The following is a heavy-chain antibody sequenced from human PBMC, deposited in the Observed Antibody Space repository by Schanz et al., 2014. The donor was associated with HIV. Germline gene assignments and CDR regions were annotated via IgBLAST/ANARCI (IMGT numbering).Heavy chain of an antibody. Sequence: QVQLVQSGAEVKKPGASVKVSCKASGYTFTGYYMHWVRQAPGQGLEWMGMINPSGAGTTYARKLQGRVTRTRDTSTSAVYMRLSSLRSGDTAVYFCARDFNIGDQYYFDHWGQGTLVTVSS. J-gene: IGHJ4*02. CDR1: GYTFTGYY. V-gene: IGHV1-46*04. D-gene: IGHD2-21*02. CDR3: ARDFNIGDQYYFDH. CDR2: INPSGAGT.